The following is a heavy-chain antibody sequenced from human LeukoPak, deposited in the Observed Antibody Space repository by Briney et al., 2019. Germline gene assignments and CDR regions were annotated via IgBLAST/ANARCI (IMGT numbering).Heavy chain of an antibody. Sequence: SGGSLRLSCAASGFTFSSYSMNWVRQAPGKGLEWVSSISSSSSYIYYADSVKGRFTISRDNAKNSLYLQMNSLRAEDTAVYYCARELGYYDSSGYYKNWGQGTLVTVSS. D-gene: IGHD3-22*01. V-gene: IGHV3-21*01. J-gene: IGHJ4*02. CDR2: ISSSSSYI. CDR1: GFTFSSYS. CDR3: ARELGYYDSSGYYKN.